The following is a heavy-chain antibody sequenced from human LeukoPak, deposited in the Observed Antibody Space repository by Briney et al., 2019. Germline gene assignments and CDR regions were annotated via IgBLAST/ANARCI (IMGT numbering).Heavy chain of an antibody. CDR1: GYTFTSYG. V-gene: IGHV1-18*01. J-gene: IGHJ4*02. CDR2: ISAYNGNT. Sequence: ASVKVSFKASGYTFTSYGISWVRQAPGQGLEWMGWISAYNGNTNYAQKLQGRVTMTTDTSTSTAYMELRSLRSDDTAAYYCARRGNYDMFDDYWGQGTLVTVSS. CDR3: ARRGNYDMFDDY. D-gene: IGHD1-7*01.